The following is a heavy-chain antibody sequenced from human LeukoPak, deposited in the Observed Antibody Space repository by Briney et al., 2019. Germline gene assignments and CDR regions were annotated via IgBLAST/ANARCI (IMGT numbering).Heavy chain of an antibody. V-gene: IGHV4-59*01. D-gene: IGHD3-22*01. CDR2: IYNSGRT. CDR1: GGSISSYY. Sequence: SETLSLTCTVSGGSISSYYWSWIRQPPGKGLEWIGYIYNSGRTNYNPSLKSRVTISVDTSKNQFSLKLSSVTAADTAVYYCARYYYDSSGHRYFQHWGQGTLVTVSS. CDR3: ARYYYDSSGHRYFQH. J-gene: IGHJ1*01.